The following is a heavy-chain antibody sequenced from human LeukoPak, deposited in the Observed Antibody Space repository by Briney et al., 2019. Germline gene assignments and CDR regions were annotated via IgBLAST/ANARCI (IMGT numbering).Heavy chain of an antibody. CDR1: GFTFSSYG. CDR3: ARTPIVVVVAATYFDY. Sequence: GRSLRLSCAASGFTFSSYGMHWVRQAPGKGPEWVAVIWYDGSNKYYADSVKGRFTISRDNSKNTLYLQMNSLRAEDTAVYYCARTPIVVVVAATYFDYWGQGTLVTVSS. J-gene: IGHJ4*02. CDR2: IWYDGSNK. D-gene: IGHD2-15*01. V-gene: IGHV3-33*01.